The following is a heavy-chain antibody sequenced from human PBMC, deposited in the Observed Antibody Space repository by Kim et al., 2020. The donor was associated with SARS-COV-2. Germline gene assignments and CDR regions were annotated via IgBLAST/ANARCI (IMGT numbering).Heavy chain of an antibody. J-gene: IGHJ4*02. Sequence: SLKRRVTISVDTSKNQFSLKLSSVTAADTAVYYCARHYDSSGYYRDYFDYWGQGTLVTVSS. V-gene: IGHV4-61*07. D-gene: IGHD3-22*01. CDR3: ARHYDSSGYYRDYFDY.